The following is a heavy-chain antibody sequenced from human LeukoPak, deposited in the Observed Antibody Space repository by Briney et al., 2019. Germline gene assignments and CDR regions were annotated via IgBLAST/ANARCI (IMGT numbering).Heavy chain of an antibody. CDR1: GFTFSDYY. CDR2: ISSSGSTI. D-gene: IGHD3/OR15-3a*01. CDR3: ARVATGLKLGLIDY. J-gene: IGHJ4*02. V-gene: IGHV3-11*01. Sequence: GGSLRLSCAASGFTFSDYYMSWIRQAPGKGPEWVSYISSSGSTIYYADSVKGRFTISRNNAKNSLYLQMNSLRAEDTAVYYCARVATGLKLGLIDYWGQGTLVTVSS.